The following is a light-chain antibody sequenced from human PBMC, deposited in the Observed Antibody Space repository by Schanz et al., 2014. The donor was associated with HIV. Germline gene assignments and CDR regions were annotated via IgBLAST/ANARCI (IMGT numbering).Light chain of an antibody. Sequence: HLVLTQSPSASASLGASVKLTCTLSSGHSTYVIAWHQQQPEKGPRYLMKVNSDGSHNKGDGIPDRFSGSSSGAERYLTISSLQSEDEADYYCQTWGTGIQVFGGGTKLTVL. V-gene: IGLV4-69*02. J-gene: IGLJ2*01. CDR3: QTWGTGIQV. CDR1: SGHSTYV. CDR2: VNSDGSH.